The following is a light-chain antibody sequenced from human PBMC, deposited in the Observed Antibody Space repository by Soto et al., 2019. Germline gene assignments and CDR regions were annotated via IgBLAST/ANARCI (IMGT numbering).Light chain of an antibody. CDR1: SSDVCGYNY. CDR2: DVS. V-gene: IGLV2-14*01. Sequence: QSALTQPASVSGSPGQSITISCTGTSSDVCGYNYVSWYQQHPGKAPKLMIYDVSNRPSGVSNRFSGSKSGNTASLTISGLRAEDEADYYCSSYTSSSTSVVFGGGTKVTVL. CDR3: SSYTSSSTSVV. J-gene: IGLJ2*01.